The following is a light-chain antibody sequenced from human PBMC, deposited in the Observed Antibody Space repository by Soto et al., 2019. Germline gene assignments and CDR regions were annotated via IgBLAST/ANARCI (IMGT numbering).Light chain of an antibody. CDR3: QQYSNSIT. V-gene: IGKV3-20*01. CDR2: GAS. J-gene: IGKJ5*01. CDR1: QTVYRDY. Sequence: EIVLTQSPGTLSLSPGERATLSCRASQTVYRDYLAWFQQKPGQPPRLLLYGASSRAAGIPDRFSGSGSGTDFTLAINRLEPEDFAVYYCQQYSNSITFGQGTRLEI.